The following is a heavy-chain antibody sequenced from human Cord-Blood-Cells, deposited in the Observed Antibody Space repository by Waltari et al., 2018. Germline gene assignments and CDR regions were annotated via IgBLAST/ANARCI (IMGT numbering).Heavy chain of an antibody. CDR2: IYYRGST. Sequence: QVQLQESGPGLVKPSETLSLTCTASGGSVSSGSYYWSWIRQPPGKGLEWIGYIYYRGSTKHNPSLESRFTISVDTSKNQCSLKLSAVTAADTAVYYCARDGVLRYFDWTYWYFDLWGRGTLVTVSS. V-gene: IGHV4-61*01. CDR3: ARDGVLRYFDWTYWYFDL. J-gene: IGHJ2*01. CDR1: GGSVSSGSYY. D-gene: IGHD3-9*01.